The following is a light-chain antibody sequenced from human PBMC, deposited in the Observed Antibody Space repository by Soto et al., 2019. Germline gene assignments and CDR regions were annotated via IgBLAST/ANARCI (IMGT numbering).Light chain of an antibody. CDR3: QSYDNSLSGMV. CDR1: SSNIGAGYE. CDR2: GNS. V-gene: IGLV1-40*01. Sequence: QSVLTQPPSVSGAPGQRVTISCTGSSSNIGAGYEVHWYQQLPRTAPKLLIYGNSNRPSGVPDRFSGSNSGTSASLAITGFQAEDEADYYCQSYDNSLSGMVFGGGTKVTVL. J-gene: IGLJ2*01.